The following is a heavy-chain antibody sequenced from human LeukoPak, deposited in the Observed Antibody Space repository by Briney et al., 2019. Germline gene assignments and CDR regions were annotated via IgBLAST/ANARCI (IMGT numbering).Heavy chain of an antibody. CDR2: IRSKANSYAT. J-gene: IGHJ6*02. D-gene: IGHD1-26*01. Sequence: GGSLRLSCAASGFTFSGSAMHWVRQASGKGLEWVGRIRSKANSYATAYAASVKGRFTISRDDSKNTAYLQMNSLKTEDTAVYYCAKDSGSYWRDYGMDVWGQGTTVTVSS. CDR1: GFTFSGSA. CDR3: AKDSGSYWRDYGMDV. V-gene: IGHV3-73*01.